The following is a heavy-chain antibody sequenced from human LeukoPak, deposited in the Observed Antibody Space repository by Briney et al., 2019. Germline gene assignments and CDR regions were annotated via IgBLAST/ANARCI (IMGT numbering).Heavy chain of an antibody. J-gene: IGHJ4*02. CDR1: GGTFSSYA. CDR3: AREAVTNFDY. V-gene: IGHV1-18*01. Sequence: EASVKVSCKASGGTFSSYAISWVRQAPGQGLEWMGWISAYNGNTNYAQKLQGRVTMTTDTSTSTAYMELRSLRSDDTAVYYCAREAVTNFDYWGQGTLVTVSS. CDR2: ISAYNGNT. D-gene: IGHD4-11*01.